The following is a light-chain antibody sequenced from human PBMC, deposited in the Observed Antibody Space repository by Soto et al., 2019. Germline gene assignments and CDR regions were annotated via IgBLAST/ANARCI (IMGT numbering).Light chain of an antibody. Sequence: EIVLTQSPATLSLSPGERATLSCRASQSVTSSLAWYQQKPGQAPRLLIYGASHRATGIPARFSGSGSGTDFTLTISSLEPEDFAVYYCQQYNNWPPITFGQGTRLEIK. CDR2: GAS. J-gene: IGKJ5*01. CDR1: QSVTSS. CDR3: QQYNNWPPIT. V-gene: IGKV3-11*01.